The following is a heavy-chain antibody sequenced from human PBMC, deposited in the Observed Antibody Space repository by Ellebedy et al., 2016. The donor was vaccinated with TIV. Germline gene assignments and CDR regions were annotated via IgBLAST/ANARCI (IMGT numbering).Heavy chain of an antibody. J-gene: IGHJ4*02. CDR2: IRSKANSYAT. CDR3: AKYDYGDYIDY. V-gene: IGHV3-73*01. CDR1: GFTFSGSA. Sequence: GESLKISXAASGFTFSGSAMHWVRQASGKGLEWVGRIRSKANSYATAYAASVKGRFTISRDDSKNTAYLQMNSLRAEDTAVYYCAKYDYGDYIDYWGQGTLVTVSS. D-gene: IGHD4-17*01.